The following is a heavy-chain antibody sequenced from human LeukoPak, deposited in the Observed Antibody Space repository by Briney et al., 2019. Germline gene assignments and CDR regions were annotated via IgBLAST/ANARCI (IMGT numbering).Heavy chain of an antibody. Sequence: ASVKVSCKASGYTFTGYYIHWVRQAPGQGLEWVGWMNPSDGATKYGQHFKGRVTMTRDTSISTAYMELSSLRSEDTAVYYCVCWGYYMDVWGKGTTVTISS. V-gene: IGHV1-2*02. CDR1: GYTFTGYY. J-gene: IGHJ6*03. CDR3: VCWGYYMDV. D-gene: IGHD3-10*02. CDR2: MNPSDGAT.